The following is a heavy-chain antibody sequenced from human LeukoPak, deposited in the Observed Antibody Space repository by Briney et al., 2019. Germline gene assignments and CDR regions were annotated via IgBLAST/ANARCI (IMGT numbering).Heavy chain of an antibody. CDR3: SRRVVGNDY. CDR2: INHSGYT. J-gene: IGHJ4*02. Sequence: PSETLSLTCAVYGESSFSSYYWSWIRPTPGGALEWIGEINHSGYTNYNPSLKSRVTLSIVTSKNQYALTVTSVTAADTAVYYCSRRVVGNDYWGQGTLVTVSS. CDR1: GESSFSSYY. D-gene: IGHD3-3*01. V-gene: IGHV4-34*01.